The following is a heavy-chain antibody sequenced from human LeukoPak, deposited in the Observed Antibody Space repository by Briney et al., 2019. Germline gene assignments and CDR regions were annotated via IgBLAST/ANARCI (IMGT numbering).Heavy chain of an antibody. Sequence: GGSLRLSCAASGFTVSSNYMSWVRQAPGKGLEWVSVIYSGGSTYYADSVKGRFTISRDNSKNTLYLQMNSLRAEDTAVYYCARTYSNFDYGMDVWGQGTTVTASS. CDR1: GFTVSSNY. D-gene: IGHD4-11*01. J-gene: IGHJ6*02. V-gene: IGHV3-53*01. CDR2: IYSGGST. CDR3: ARTYSNFDYGMDV.